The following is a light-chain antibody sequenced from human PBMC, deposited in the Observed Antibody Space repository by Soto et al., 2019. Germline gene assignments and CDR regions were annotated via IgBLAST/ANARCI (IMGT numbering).Light chain of an antibody. J-gene: IGLJ1*01. Sequence: QSVLTQPPSASGSPGQSVTISCTGTSSDVGGYNYVSWYQHHPGKAPKLMIYEVSNRPSGVSNRFSGSKSGYTASLTISGLQAEDEADYYCNSHTSSGFRVFGTGTKVTVL. CDR1: SSDVGGYNY. CDR2: EVS. CDR3: NSHTSSGFRV. V-gene: IGLV2-14*01.